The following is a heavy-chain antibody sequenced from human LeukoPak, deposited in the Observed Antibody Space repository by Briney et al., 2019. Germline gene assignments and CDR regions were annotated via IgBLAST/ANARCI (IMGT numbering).Heavy chain of an antibody. D-gene: IGHD3-9*01. CDR2: ISSSSSYI. Sequence: GGSLRLSCAASGFTFSSYAMSWVRQAPGKGLEWVSSISSSSSYIYYADSVKGRFTISRDNAKNSLYLQMNSPRAEDTAVYYCARSPLGRRLVIWDYWGQGTLVTVSS. CDR1: GFTFSSYA. CDR3: ARSPLGRRLVIWDY. V-gene: IGHV3-21*04. J-gene: IGHJ4*02.